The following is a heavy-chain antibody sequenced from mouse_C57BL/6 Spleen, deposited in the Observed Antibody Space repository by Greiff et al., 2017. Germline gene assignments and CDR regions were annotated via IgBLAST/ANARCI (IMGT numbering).Heavy chain of an antibody. V-gene: IGHV1-15*01. CDR1: GYTFTDYE. Sequence: QVQLKQSGAELVRPGASVTLSCKASGYTFTDYEMHWVKQTPVHGLEWIGAIDPETGGTDYNQKFKGKAILAADKSSSTAYMELRSLTSEDSAVYYCTTPIYYDYSFAYWGQGTLVTVSA. J-gene: IGHJ3*01. CDR3: TTPIYYDYSFAY. D-gene: IGHD2-4*01. CDR2: IDPETGGT.